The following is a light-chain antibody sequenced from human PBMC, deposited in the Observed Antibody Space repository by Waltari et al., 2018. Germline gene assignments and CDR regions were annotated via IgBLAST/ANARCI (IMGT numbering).Light chain of an antibody. CDR1: QSLVHSDGSTY. CDR3: MAGTHWPPYT. V-gene: IGKV2-30*02. CDR2: RVS. J-gene: IGKJ2*01. Sequence: LSLPVTLGQPASISCRSSQSLVHSDGSTYLNWFQQRPGQSPRRLIYRVSNRDSGVPDRFSGSGSGTDFTLRISRVEAEDVGVYYCMAGTHWPPYTFGQGTKLEIK.